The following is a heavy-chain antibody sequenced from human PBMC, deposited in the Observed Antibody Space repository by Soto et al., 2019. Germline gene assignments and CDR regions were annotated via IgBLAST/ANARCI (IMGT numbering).Heavy chain of an antibody. CDR2: IYYSGST. CDR1: GGSISSYY. D-gene: IGHD2-2*01. CDR3: ASSSSTSDNYYYYMDV. V-gene: IGHV4-59*08. Sequence: PSETLSLTCTVSGGSISSYYWSWIRQPPGKGLEWIGYIYYSGSTNYNPSLKSRVTISVDTSKNQFSLKLSSVTAADTAVYYCASSSSTSDNYYYYMDVWGKGTTVTVSS. J-gene: IGHJ6*03.